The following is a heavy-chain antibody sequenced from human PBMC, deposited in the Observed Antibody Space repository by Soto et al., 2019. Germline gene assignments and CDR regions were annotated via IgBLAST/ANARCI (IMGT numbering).Heavy chain of an antibody. CDR1: GGTFSSYA. J-gene: IGHJ3*02. CDR3: ARDNTSGMTTVTDDAFDI. CDR2: IIPIFGTA. Sequence: ASVKVSCKASGGTFSSYAISWVRQAPGQGLEWMGGIIPIFGTANYAQKFQGRVTITADESTSTAYMELSSLRSEDTAVYYCARDNTSGMTTVTDDAFDIWGQGTMVTVSS. V-gene: IGHV1-69*13. D-gene: IGHD4-17*01.